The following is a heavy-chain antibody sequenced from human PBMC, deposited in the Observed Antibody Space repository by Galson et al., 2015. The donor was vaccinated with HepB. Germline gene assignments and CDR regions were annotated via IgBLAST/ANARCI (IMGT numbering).Heavy chain of an antibody. CDR2: SRDKANSYST. D-gene: IGHD6-19*01. J-gene: IGHJ5*02. CDR1: GFTFSDHY. V-gene: IGHV3-72*01. CDR3: ARAKYASGWNWFDP. Sequence: SLRLSCAASGFTFSDHYMDWVRQAPGKGLEWVGRSRDKANSYSTEYAASVKGRFTISRDDSKNSLYLQMNSLKTEDTAVYYCARAKYASGWNWFDPWRQGTLVTVYS.